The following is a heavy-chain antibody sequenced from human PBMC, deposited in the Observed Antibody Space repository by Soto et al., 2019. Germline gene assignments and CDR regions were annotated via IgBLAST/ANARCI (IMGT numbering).Heavy chain of an antibody. CDR2: MYHSGTF. J-gene: IGHJ5*02. CDR1: GGSIGGVGYS. D-gene: IGHD3-10*01. Sequence: TLSLTCAVSGGSIGGVGYSWIWIRQPPGGGLEWIGYMYHSGTFLKSPSLKTRLTMSLDMSKNQFSLTLNSMTAADTAVYYCARAQFYSGSGNYNNLMFDAWGQGIQVTVSS. V-gene: IGHV4-30-2*01. CDR3: ARAQFYSGSGNYNNLMFDA.